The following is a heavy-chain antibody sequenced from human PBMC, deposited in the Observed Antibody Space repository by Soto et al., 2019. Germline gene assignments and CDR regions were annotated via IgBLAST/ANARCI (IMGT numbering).Heavy chain of an antibody. Sequence: GGSLRLSCAASGFTFDDYAMHWVRQAPGKGLEWVSGISWNSGSIGYADSVKGRFTISRDNAKNSLYLQMNSLRAEDTALYYCAKDMRGGVELHRIDYWGQGTLVTVSS. CDR3: AKDMRGGVELHRIDY. J-gene: IGHJ4*02. CDR1: GFTFDDYA. CDR2: ISWNSGSI. V-gene: IGHV3-9*01. D-gene: IGHD1-7*01.